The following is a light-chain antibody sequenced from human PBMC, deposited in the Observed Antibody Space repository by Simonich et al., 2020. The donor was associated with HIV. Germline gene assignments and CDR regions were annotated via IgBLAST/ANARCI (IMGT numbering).Light chain of an antibody. Sequence: IQMTQSPSSLSASVGNRVPITCRASQDIRYDLCWYQQKPGKTPKLLIYAASSLQSGVPSRFSGSGSGTDFTLTISSLQPEDFATYYCLQDYNYPWTFGQGTKVEIK. J-gene: IGKJ1*01. V-gene: IGKV1-6*01. CDR2: AAS. CDR1: QDIRYD. CDR3: LQDYNYPWT.